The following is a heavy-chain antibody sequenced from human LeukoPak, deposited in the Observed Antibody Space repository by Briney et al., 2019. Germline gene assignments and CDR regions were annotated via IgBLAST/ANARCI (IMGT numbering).Heavy chain of an antibody. CDR1: GFTFSSYD. J-gene: IGHJ4*02. CDR2: IVNSDGST. D-gene: IGHD2-2*01. Sequence: PGGSLRLSCAASGFTFSSYDMNWVRQAPGKGLEWVSAIVNSDGSTYYADSVKGRFTISRDNSKNTLYLQMNSLRAEDTAVYYCAKATPGYCSSTSCYGGLFDYWGQGTLVTVSS. CDR3: AKATPGYCSSTSCYGGLFDY. V-gene: IGHV3-23*01.